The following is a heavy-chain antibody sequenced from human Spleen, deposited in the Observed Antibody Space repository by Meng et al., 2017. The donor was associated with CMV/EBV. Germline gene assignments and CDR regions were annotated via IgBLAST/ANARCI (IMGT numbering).Heavy chain of an antibody. D-gene: IGHD2-2*01. J-gene: IGHJ5*02. Sequence: CTASGYTFTGYYMHWVRRAPGQGLEWMGWINPNTGGTNYAQKFQGRVTMTRDTSISTVYMELSRLRSDDTAVYYCARVSSSRGYWFDPWGQGTLVTVSS. CDR1: GYTFTGYY. V-gene: IGHV1-2*02. CDR2: INPNTGGT. CDR3: ARVSSSRGYWFDP.